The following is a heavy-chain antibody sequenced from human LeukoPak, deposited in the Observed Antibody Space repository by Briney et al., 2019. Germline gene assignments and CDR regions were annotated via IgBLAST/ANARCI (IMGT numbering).Heavy chain of an antibody. Sequence: SVKVSCKASGGTFSNYAIGWVRQAPGQGLEWMGGVIPIFGTANYAQKFQGRVTITADKSTSTAYMELSSLRSEDTAVYYCARTDYYDSSGYYWSAFDIWGQGTMVTVSS. J-gene: IGHJ3*02. D-gene: IGHD3-22*01. CDR1: GGTFSNYA. CDR2: VIPIFGTA. CDR3: ARTDYYDSSGYYWSAFDI. V-gene: IGHV1-69*06.